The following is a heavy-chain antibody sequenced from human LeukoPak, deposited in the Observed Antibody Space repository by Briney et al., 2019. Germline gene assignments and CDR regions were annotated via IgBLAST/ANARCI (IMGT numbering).Heavy chain of an antibody. Sequence: SETLSLTCTVSGSSIGSSTYYWGWIRQPPGKGLEWIGSIYYSGSTYYNPSLKSRVTISVDTSKNQFSLNLTSVTAADTAVYYCARSTTIKGWFDPWGQGTLVTVSS. CDR1: GSSIGSSTYY. CDR2: IYYSGST. J-gene: IGHJ5*02. V-gene: IGHV4-39*01. D-gene: IGHD4-11*01. CDR3: ARSTTIKGWFDP.